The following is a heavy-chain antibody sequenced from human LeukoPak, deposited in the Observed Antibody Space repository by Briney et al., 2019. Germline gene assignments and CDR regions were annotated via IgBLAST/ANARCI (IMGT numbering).Heavy chain of an antibody. J-gene: IGHJ3*02. CDR1: GFIFSNYA. CDR3: ARAGLGMVAWGAFDI. Sequence: GGSLRLSCAASGFIFSNYAMHWVRQAPGKGLEWVALISSDGSKIYYADSVKGRFTISRDNAKNSLYLQMNSLRAEDTAVYYCARAGLGMVAWGAFDIWGQGTMVTVSS. D-gene: IGHD2-8*01. CDR2: ISSDGSKI. V-gene: IGHV3-30*04.